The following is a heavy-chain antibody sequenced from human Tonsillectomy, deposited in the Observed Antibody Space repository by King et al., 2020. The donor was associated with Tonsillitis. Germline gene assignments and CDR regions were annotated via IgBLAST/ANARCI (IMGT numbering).Heavy chain of an antibody. D-gene: IGHD3-16*02. J-gene: IGHJ4*02. V-gene: IGHV4-31*02. CDR1: GGSISSGGYY. Sequence: LQLQESGPGLVKPSQTLSLTCTVSGGSISSGGYYWSWIRQHPGKGLEWIGYIYYSGSTYYNPSLKSRVTIPVDTSKNQFSLKLSSVTAADTAVYYCAVWGSYRYVFDYWGQGTLVTVSS. CDR2: IYYSGST. CDR3: AVWGSYRYVFDY.